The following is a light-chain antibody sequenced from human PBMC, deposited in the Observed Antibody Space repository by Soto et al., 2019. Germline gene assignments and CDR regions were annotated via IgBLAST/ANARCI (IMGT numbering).Light chain of an antibody. CDR1: SGHSNYA. J-gene: IGLJ7*01. CDR2: VNSDGSH. V-gene: IGLV4-69*01. Sequence: QLVLTQSPSASASLGASVKLTCTLSSGHSNYAMAWHQQQPEMGPRYLMKVNSDGSHNKGDGIPDRFSGSSSGAERYLTISSLQSEDESDYYCQTWGTGVAVFGGGTQLTVL. CDR3: QTWGTGVAV.